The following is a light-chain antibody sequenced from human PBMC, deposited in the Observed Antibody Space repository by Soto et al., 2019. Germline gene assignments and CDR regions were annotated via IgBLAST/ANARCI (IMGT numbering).Light chain of an antibody. Sequence: DLQMTQYQSSRSGSVGERVSLSCRARQSHSSDFNWYHQKPGKAPKLLTYAASSLQSGLPSRCSGSTSGTEFTLAISSLQPDAVASYYCQHYNSYSEAFGQGTKVDI. J-gene: IGKJ1*01. V-gene: IGKV1-39*01. CDR2: AAS. CDR1: QSHSSD. CDR3: QHYNSYSEA.